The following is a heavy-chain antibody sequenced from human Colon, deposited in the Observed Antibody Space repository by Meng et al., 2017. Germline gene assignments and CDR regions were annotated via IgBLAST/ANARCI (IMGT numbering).Heavy chain of an antibody. D-gene: IGHD3-16*01. CDR1: GFSVTSNY. Sequence: GESLKISCAASGFSVTSNYMTWVRQVPGKGLECVSLIYSGDRTYYADSVKGRFTISRDRSKNTAYLQMNSLRADDTAVYYCARGGDVMMYDAFDIWGQGKIVTVSS. V-gene: IGHV3-66*02. J-gene: IGHJ3*02. CDR3: ARGGDVMMYDAFDI. CDR2: IYSGDRT.